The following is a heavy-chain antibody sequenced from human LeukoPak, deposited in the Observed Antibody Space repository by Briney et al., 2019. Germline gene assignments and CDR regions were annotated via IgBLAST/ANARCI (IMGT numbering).Heavy chain of an antibody. J-gene: IGHJ5*02. Sequence: ASVKVSCKASGGTFSSYAISWVRQAPGQGLEWMGGIIPIFGTANYAQKFQGRVTMTRDTSTSTVYMELSSLRSEDTAVYYCARDYDSSGYSVGVPWGQGTLVTVSS. CDR1: GGTFSSYA. D-gene: IGHD3-22*01. CDR3: ARDYDSSGYSVGVP. CDR2: IIPIFGTA. V-gene: IGHV1-69*05.